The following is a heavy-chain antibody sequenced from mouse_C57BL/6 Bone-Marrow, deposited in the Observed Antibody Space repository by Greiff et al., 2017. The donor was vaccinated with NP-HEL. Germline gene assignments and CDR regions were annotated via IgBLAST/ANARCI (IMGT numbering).Heavy chain of an antibody. CDR1: GFNIKDDY. V-gene: IGHV14-4*01. CDR3: TFYYYGSSFYFYD. Sequence: VQLQQSGAELVRPGASVKLSCTASGFNIKDDYMHWVKQRPEQGLEWIGWIDPENGDTEYASKFQGKATITADTSSNTAYLQLSSLTSEDTAVYYCTFYYYGSSFYFYDWGQGTTLTVSS. D-gene: IGHD1-1*01. J-gene: IGHJ2*01. CDR2: IDPENGDT.